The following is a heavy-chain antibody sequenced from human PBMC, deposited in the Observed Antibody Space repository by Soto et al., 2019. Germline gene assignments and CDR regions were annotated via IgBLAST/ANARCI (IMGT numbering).Heavy chain of an antibody. CDR3: AHGTTVTTGGAFET. CDR1: GFSLSTSGVG. V-gene: IGHV2-5*02. CDR2: IYWDDDK. D-gene: IGHD4-17*01. J-gene: IGHJ3*02. Sequence: QITLKESGPTVVKPTQTLTLTCTFSGFSLSTSGVGVAWIRQPPGKALEWLALIYWDDDKRYSPSLKSRLTITKDTSKNQVVLAMTNMDPVDTGTYYCAHGTTVTTGGAFETWGQGTLVTVSS.